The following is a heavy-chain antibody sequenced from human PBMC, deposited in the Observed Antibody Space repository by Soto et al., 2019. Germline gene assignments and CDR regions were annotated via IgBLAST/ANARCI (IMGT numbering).Heavy chain of an antibody. Sequence: GTLSLTCTDYGGSISSYYWSWIRQPPGKGLEWIGYIYYSGSTNYNPSLKSRVTISVDTSKNQFSLKLSSVTAADTAVYYCARTWTYEYFDYWGQGTLVTVSS. D-gene: IGHD3-22*01. CDR3: ARTWTYEYFDY. V-gene: IGHV4-59*01. CDR1: GGSISSYY. J-gene: IGHJ4*02. CDR2: IYYSGST.